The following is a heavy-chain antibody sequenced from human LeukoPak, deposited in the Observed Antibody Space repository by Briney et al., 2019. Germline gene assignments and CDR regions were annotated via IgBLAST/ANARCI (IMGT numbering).Heavy chain of an antibody. CDR2: IYYSGGT. CDR3: ARVPLLSITIFGVVKDYYYGMDV. Sequence: SETLSLTCTVSGGSISSYYWSWIRQPPGKGLEWIGYIYYSGGTNYNPSLKSRVTISVDTSKNQFSLKLSSVTAADTAVYYRARVPLLSITIFGVVKDYYYGMDVWGQGTTVTVSS. CDR1: GGSISSYY. D-gene: IGHD3-3*01. J-gene: IGHJ6*02. V-gene: IGHV4-59*01.